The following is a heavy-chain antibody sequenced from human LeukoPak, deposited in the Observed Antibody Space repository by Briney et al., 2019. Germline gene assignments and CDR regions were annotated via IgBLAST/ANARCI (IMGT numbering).Heavy chain of an antibody. CDR1: GYSFTNYW. CDR2: IYPSDSDT. CDR3: ARLTAVVTFDY. J-gene: IGHJ4*02. V-gene: IGHV5-51*01. Sequence: GESLKISCQGFGYSFTNYWIGWVRQMPGKGLEWMGVIYPSDSDTRYSPSFQGQVTISADKSISTAYLQWRSLKVSDSAMYYCARLTAVVTFDYWGQGTLVTVSS. D-gene: IGHD4-23*01.